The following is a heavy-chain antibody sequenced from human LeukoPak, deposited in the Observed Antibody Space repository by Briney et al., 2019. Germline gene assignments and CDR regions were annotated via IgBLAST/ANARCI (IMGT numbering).Heavy chain of an antibody. V-gene: IGHV5-51*01. CDR2: NYPGDSDI. CDR3: ARHAVVRKVAGIDAFDI. Sequence: GESLKISCKGSGYSFTSYWIGWVRQMPGKGLEWMGINYPGDSDIRYSPSFQGQVTISADKSITTAYLQWSSLKASDTAMYYCARHAVVRKVAGIDAFDIWGQGTMVTVSS. D-gene: IGHD6-19*01. CDR1: GYSFTSYW. J-gene: IGHJ3*02.